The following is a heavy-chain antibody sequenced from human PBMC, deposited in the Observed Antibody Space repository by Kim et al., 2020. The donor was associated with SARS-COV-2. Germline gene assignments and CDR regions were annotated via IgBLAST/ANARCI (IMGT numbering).Heavy chain of an antibody. J-gene: IGHJ4*02. CDR2: ISSNGGST. V-gene: IGHV3-64D*06. CDR1: GFTFSSYA. Sequence: GGSLRLSCSASGFTFSSYAMHWVRQAPGKGLEYVSAISSNGGSTYYADSVKGRFTISRDNSKNTLYLQMSSLRAEDTAVYYCVKDDYDSSGYYEGPLDYWGQGTLVTVSS. CDR3: VKDDYDSSGYYEGPLDY. D-gene: IGHD3-22*01.